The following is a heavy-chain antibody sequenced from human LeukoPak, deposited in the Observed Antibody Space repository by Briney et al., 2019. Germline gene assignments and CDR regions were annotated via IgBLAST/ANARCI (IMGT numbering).Heavy chain of an antibody. CDR1: GGTFSSYA. Sequence: SVKVSCKASGGTFSSYAISWVRQAPGQGLEWMGGIIPIFGTANYAQKFQGRVTITADKSTSTAYMELSSLRPEDTAVYYCARGRYFDFYAAFDYWGQGTLVTVPS. V-gene: IGHV1-69*06. J-gene: IGHJ4*02. CDR3: ARGRYFDFYAAFDY. CDR2: IIPIFGTA. D-gene: IGHD3-9*01.